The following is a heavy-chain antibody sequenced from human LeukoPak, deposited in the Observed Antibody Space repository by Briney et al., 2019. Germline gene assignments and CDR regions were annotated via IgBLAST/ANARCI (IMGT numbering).Heavy chain of an antibody. CDR3: ARVSALLWFGEPYYFDY. V-gene: IGHV3-7*01. D-gene: IGHD3-10*01. Sequence: GGSLRLSCAASGFTFSSYWMSWVRQAPAKGLEWVANIKQDRSEKYYVDSVKGRFTISRDNAKNSLYLRMNSLRAEDTAVYYCARVSALLWFGEPYYFDYWGQGTLVTVSS. CDR2: IKQDRSEK. CDR1: GFTFSSYW. J-gene: IGHJ4*02.